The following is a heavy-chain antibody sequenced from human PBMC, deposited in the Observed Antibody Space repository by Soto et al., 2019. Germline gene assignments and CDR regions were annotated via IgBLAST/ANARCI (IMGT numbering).Heavy chain of an antibody. CDR1: GFMFSSAW. Sequence: HLVESGGDLVNPGGSLRFSCAAPGFMFSSAWMSWVRQAPGKGLEWGGRIKSKRDGGTTDYAPPVKGRFVISRDDSKNTLYLQMNSLKTDDTAVYYCVEGWNDFWGQGTLVAVSS. CDR3: VEGWNDF. V-gene: IGHV3-15*01. CDR2: IKSKRDGGTT. J-gene: IGHJ4*02. D-gene: IGHD1-1*01.